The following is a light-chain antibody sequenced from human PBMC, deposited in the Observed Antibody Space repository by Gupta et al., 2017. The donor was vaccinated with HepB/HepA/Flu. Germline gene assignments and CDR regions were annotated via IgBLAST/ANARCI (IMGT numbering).Light chain of an antibody. J-gene: IGKJ1*01. CDR2: AAS. CDR1: QGINNH. V-gene: IGKV1-16*01. CDR3: QQDNNYPLT. Sequence: DLQMTQSPSSLSASVGDRVTITCRASQGINNHLAWFQQRPGKAPKSLIYAASSLKSGVPSRFSGSASGTEFTLTISSLQPEDFANYYCQQDNNYPLTFGQGTKVEIK.